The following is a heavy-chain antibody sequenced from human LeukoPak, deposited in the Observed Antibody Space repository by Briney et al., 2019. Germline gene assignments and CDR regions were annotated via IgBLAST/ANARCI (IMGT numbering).Heavy chain of an antibody. CDR1: GFTFDDYA. V-gene: IGHV3-43*02. D-gene: IGHD5-24*01. Sequence: PGGPLRLSCAASGFTFDDYAMHWVRQAPGKGLEWVSLISGDGGSTYYADSVKGRFTISRDNSKNSLYLQMNSLRTEDTALYYCAKEPEMATISDYWGQGTLVTVSS. CDR2: ISGDGGST. CDR3: AKEPEMATISDY. J-gene: IGHJ4*02.